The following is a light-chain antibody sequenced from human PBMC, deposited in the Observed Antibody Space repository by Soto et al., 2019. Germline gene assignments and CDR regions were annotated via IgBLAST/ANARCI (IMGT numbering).Light chain of an antibody. CDR1: QSVSSR. Sequence: EIVLTQSPGTLSLSPGERYTLSCMASQSVSSRLAWYQQKPGQAPRLLISGAYSRATGITDRFSGSGSATDFTLTISRLEPEDFALYYCQPYGSSPITFGQGTRLEIK. CDR3: QPYGSSPIT. J-gene: IGKJ5*01. V-gene: IGKV3-20*01. CDR2: GAY.